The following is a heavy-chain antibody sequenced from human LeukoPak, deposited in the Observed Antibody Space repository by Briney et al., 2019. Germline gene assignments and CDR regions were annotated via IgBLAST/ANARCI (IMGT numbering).Heavy chain of an antibody. CDR1: GGSFSGYY. J-gene: IGHJ4*02. CDR3: AATTIIVVVDY. Sequence: SETLSLTCAVYGGSFSGYYWSWIRQPPGKGLEWIGGIYYSGITYYNPSLKSRVTISVDTSKNQFSLKLTSVTAADAAVYYCAATTIIVVVDYWGQGTLVTVSS. V-gene: IGHV4-34*01. CDR2: IYYSGIT. D-gene: IGHD3-22*01.